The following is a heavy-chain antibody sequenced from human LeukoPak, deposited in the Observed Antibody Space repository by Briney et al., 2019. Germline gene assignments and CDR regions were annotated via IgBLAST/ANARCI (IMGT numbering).Heavy chain of an antibody. CDR2: IYYSGST. CDR3: ANILAGYANWFDP. D-gene: IGHD3-9*01. CDR1: GGSIRSYY. V-gene: IGHV4-59*01. Sequence: SETLSLTCTVSGGSIRSYYWSWIRQPPGKGLEWIAYIYYSGSTNYNPSLKSRVTISVDTSKNQFSLKLSSVTAADTAVYYCANILAGYANWFDPWGQGTLVTVSS. J-gene: IGHJ5*02.